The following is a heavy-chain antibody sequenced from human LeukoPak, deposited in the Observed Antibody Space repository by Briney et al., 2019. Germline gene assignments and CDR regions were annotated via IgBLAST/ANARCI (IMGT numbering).Heavy chain of an antibody. Sequence: SETLSLTCTVSGGSISSSPYYWAWVRQPPGKGLEWIGSFSLGGFPYYNRSLKSRVSISVDTSNNLVSLSLTSVTAADTAVYYCARGPDILTGQIDYWGQGTLVTVSS. J-gene: IGHJ4*02. D-gene: IGHD3-9*01. CDR2: FSLGGFP. CDR1: GGSISSSPYY. CDR3: ARGPDILTGQIDY. V-gene: IGHV4-39*02.